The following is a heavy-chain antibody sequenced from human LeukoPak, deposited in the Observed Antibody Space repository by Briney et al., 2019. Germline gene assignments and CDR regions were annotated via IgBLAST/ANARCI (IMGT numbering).Heavy chain of an antibody. Sequence: PSETLSLTCTVSGGSISSSSYYWGWIRQPPGKGLEWIGSICYSGSTYYNPSLKSRVTISVDTSKNQSSLKLSSVTAADTAVYYCASYDSSGYGLDAFDIWGQGTMVTASS. J-gene: IGHJ3*02. CDR3: ASYDSSGYGLDAFDI. CDR1: GGSISSSSYY. D-gene: IGHD3-22*01. V-gene: IGHV4-39*01. CDR2: ICYSGST.